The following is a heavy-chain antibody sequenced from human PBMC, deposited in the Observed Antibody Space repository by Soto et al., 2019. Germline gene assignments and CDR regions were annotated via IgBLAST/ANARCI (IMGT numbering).Heavy chain of an antibody. Sequence: PGESLKISCTASRYRFTSYWIGWVRQQPGKGLEWMGIIYPGDSDTRYSPSFQGQVTISADKSISTAYLQWSSLKASDTAMYYCAKLRDDSSGYYPGYWGQGTLVTVSS. CDR2: IYPGDSDT. V-gene: IGHV5-51*01. J-gene: IGHJ4*02. CDR1: RYRFTSYW. D-gene: IGHD3-22*01. CDR3: AKLRDDSSGYYPGY.